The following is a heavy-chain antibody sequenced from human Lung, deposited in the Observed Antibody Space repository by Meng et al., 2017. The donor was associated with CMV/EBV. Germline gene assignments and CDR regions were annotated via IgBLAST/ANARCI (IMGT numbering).Heavy chain of an antibody. J-gene: IGHJ4*02. V-gene: IGHV3-11*01. D-gene: IGHD3-22*01. CDR3: ARGSRVTMIVVAPSG. CDR1: GFTFSDFY. CDR2: ITSSGRTI. Sequence: SLKISCAASGFTFSDFYMSWIRQAPGKGLEWVSYITSSGRTIHYADSVKGRFTVSRDNAKNSLYLQMNSLRAEDTAVYYCARGSRVTMIVVAPSGWGQXTLVTVSS.